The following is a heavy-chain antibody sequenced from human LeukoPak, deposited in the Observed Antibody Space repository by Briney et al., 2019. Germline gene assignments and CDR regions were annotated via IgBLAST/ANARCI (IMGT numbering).Heavy chain of an antibody. Sequence: SGPTLVKPTQTLTLTCTFSGFSLGTSGMCVSWIRQPPGKALEWLARIDWDDDKYYRTSLQTRLTISKDTSKNQVVLTMTNMDPVDTATYYCARAFPTVTTLDCWGQGTLVTVSS. CDR2: IDWDDDK. J-gene: IGHJ4*02. CDR3: ARAFPTVTTLDC. V-gene: IGHV2-70*11. CDR1: GFSLGTSGMC. D-gene: IGHD4-17*01.